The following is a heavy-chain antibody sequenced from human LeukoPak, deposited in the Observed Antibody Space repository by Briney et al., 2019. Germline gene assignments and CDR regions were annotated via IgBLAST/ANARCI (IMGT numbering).Heavy chain of an antibody. D-gene: IGHD6-25*01. Sequence: GRSLRLSCAASAFTFSTCCMHWVRQAQGKGLEWMEFIGYGGSDKYYGDAVNGRFTISRDNSKNTLYLQMNSLRGEDTAVYYCAKEPYSSVYYFYYMDVWGKGTTVTVSS. CDR3: AKEPYSSVYYFYYMDV. CDR2: IGYGGSDK. CDR1: AFTFSTCC. V-gene: IGHV3-30*02. J-gene: IGHJ6*03.